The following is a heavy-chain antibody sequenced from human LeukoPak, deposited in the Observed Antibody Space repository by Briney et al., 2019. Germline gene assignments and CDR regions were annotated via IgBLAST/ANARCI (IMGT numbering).Heavy chain of an antibody. V-gene: IGHV1-2*06. Sequence: ASVKVSCKASGYTFTGYYMHWVRQAPGQGLEWMGRINPNSGGTNYAQKFQGRVTMTRDTSTSTAYMELRSLRSDDTAVYYCARVSPYSSGWYGVFDYWGQGTLVTVSS. D-gene: IGHD6-19*01. CDR2: INPNSGGT. CDR3: ARVSPYSSGWYGVFDY. CDR1: GYTFTGYY. J-gene: IGHJ4*02.